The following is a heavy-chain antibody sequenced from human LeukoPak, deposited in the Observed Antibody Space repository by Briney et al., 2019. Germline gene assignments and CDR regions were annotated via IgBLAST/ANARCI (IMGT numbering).Heavy chain of an antibody. J-gene: IGHJ4*02. V-gene: IGHV4-59*01. CDR2: IYNSGSA. CDR3: ARRRVLPPAYYFDY. D-gene: IGHD2/OR15-2a*01. Sequence: SETLSLTCTVPGDYINNYYWTWVRQPPGKGLEWIGYIYNSGSAIYNPSLKSRVTISVDTSKNQFSLKLSSMTAADTAVYYCARRRVLPPAYYFDYWGQGTLVTVSS. CDR1: GDYINNYY.